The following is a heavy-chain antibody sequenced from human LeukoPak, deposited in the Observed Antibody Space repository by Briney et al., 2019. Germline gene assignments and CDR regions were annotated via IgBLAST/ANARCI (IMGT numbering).Heavy chain of an antibody. CDR3: AKESAYMYGNVDH. D-gene: IGHD5-18*01. Sequence: GGSLRLSCAGSGFTFSSYGMSWVRQAPGKGLEWVSAISGSGDTTYYADSAKGRFTIYRDNSDNTLYLQMNSLRGEDTAVYYCAKESAYMYGNVDHWGQGTLVTVS. J-gene: IGHJ4*01. CDR2: ISGSGDTT. V-gene: IGHV3-23*01. CDR1: GFTFSSYG.